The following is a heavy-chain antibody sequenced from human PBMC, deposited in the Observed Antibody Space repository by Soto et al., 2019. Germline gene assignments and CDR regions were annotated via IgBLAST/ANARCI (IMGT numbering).Heavy chain of an antibody. CDR2: IYWDDDK. Sequence: QITLKESGPTLVKPTQTLTLTCTFSGFSLSTSEVGVGWIRQPPGKALQRLALIYWDDDKRYSPSLKSRLTIAQDTSKNQVVLTMTNMDPVDTATYYCAHAPGIAVTTNWFDPWGQGILVTVSS. J-gene: IGHJ5*02. CDR1: GFSLSTSEVG. V-gene: IGHV2-5*02. D-gene: IGHD6-19*01. CDR3: AHAPGIAVTTNWFDP.